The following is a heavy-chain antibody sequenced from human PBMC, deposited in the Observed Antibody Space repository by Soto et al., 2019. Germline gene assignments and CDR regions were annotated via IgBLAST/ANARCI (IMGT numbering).Heavy chain of an antibody. CDR2: INHSGST. D-gene: IGHD3-22*01. Sequence: SEHLSLTCAFYGLSFSCYYWILLRQPPGKGLEWIGEINHSGSTNYNPTLKSRVTISVDTSKNQFSLKLSSVTAADTAVYYCAIGRRYYDSSGYYDLDFWGQGTRVNGSS. CDR3: AIGRRYYDSSGYYDLDF. J-gene: IGHJ4*02. CDR1: GLSFSCYY. V-gene: IGHV4-34*01.